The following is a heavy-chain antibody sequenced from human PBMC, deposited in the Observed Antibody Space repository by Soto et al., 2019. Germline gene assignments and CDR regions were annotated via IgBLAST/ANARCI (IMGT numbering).Heavy chain of an antibody. Sequence: DVQLVESGGGLVQPGRSLRLSCAASGFTVDDYAMHWVRQAPGKGLEWVSGINWNSGNIGYADSVKGRFTISRDNAKNSLYLQMNSLRAEDTALYYCAKSSGGACCSYYMDVWGKGTTVTVSS. J-gene: IGHJ6*03. CDR2: INWNSGNI. D-gene: IGHD2-21*02. CDR3: AKSSGGACCSYYMDV. CDR1: GFTVDDYA. V-gene: IGHV3-9*01.